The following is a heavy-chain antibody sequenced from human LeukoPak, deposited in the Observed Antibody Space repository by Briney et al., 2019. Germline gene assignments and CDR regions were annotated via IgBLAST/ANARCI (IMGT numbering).Heavy chain of an antibody. CDR2: IYTSGKT. J-gene: IGHJ4*02. CDR3: ARNTGYSGGWTFDY. Sequence: SETLSLTCTVSAVSISTYYWSWIRQPAGKGLEWIGRIYTSGKTDYSPSLRSRLTMSLDTSKNQFSLTLTSATAADTAVYYCARNTGYSGGWTFDYWGQGILVTVSS. CDR1: AVSISTYY. V-gene: IGHV4-4*07. D-gene: IGHD6-19*01.